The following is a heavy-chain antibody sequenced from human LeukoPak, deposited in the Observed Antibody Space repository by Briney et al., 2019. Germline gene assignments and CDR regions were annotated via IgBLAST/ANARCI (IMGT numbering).Heavy chain of an antibody. CDR2: IAGDGATT. Sequence: GGSLRLSCAASGFTFSSYAMSWVRQAPGKGLEWVSTIAGDGATTYYADSVRGRFIISRDNSMNTLSLQMDSLRAEDTAVYYCAEGGHYSHFDYWGQGTLVTVSS. CDR1: GFTFSSYA. CDR3: AEGGHYSHFDY. D-gene: IGHD3-10*01. J-gene: IGHJ4*02. V-gene: IGHV3-23*01.